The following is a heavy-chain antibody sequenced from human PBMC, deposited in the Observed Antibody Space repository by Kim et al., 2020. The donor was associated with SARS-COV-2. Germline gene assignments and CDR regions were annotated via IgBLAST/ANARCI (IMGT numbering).Heavy chain of an antibody. J-gene: IGHJ4*02. V-gene: IGHV3-30*01. D-gene: IGHD5-12*01. CDR3: ARYRTITPSFDY. Sequence: YYADSVKGRFTISRDNSKNTLYLQMNSLRAEDTAVYYCARYRTITPSFDYWGQGTLVTVSS.